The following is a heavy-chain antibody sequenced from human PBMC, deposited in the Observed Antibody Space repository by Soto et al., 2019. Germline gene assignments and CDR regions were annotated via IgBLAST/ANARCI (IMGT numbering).Heavy chain of an antibody. Sequence: ASVKVSCKASGYTFSTYALHWVRQAPGQGLEWMGWINGGNGHTRYSQKFKDRVTISRDTPASTAYMELSGLRSEDTAVYYCARGKGMEENYYYGMDVWGQGTTVTVSS. CDR3: ARGKGMEENYYYGMDV. J-gene: IGHJ6*02. CDR2: INGGNGHT. CDR1: GYTFSTYA. V-gene: IGHV1-3*01. D-gene: IGHD1-1*01.